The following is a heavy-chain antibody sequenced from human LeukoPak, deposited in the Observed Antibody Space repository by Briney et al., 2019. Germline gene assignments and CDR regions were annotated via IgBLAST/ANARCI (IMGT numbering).Heavy chain of an antibody. V-gene: IGHV1-69*04. CDR1: RGSFSSYA. D-gene: IGHD5-18*01. J-gene: IGHJ4*02. CDR3: ARASAAMVSPDY. Sequence: SVKVSCKASRGSFSSYAISWVRQAPGQGLEWMGRIIPILGIANYAQKFQGRATITADKSTSTAYTELSSLRSEDTAVYYCARASAAMVSPDYWGQGTLVTVSS. CDR2: IIPILGIA.